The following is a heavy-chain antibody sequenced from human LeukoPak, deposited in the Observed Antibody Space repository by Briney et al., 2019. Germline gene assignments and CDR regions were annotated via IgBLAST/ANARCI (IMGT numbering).Heavy chain of an antibody. CDR2: IYYSGTA. Sequence: SETLSLTCTVSGASLSTSSWTWIRQPPGKGLECSGFIYYSGTAHYHPSLKSRVTISLDTSKNQFSLRLSSVTAADTAVYYCARHLSSGWSDYWGQGTLVTVS. CDR3: ARHLSSGWSDY. D-gene: IGHD6-19*01. CDR1: GASLSTSS. V-gene: IGHV4-59*08. J-gene: IGHJ4*02.